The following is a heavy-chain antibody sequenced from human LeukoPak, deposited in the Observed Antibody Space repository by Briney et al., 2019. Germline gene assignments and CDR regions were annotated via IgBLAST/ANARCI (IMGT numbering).Heavy chain of an antibody. CDR3: ARDKGGYNEVDY. D-gene: IGHD5-24*01. J-gene: IGHJ4*02. Sequence: SGGSLRLSCAASGFTFISHDMNWIRQVPGKGLEGVSYISGSGRTIYYADSVKGRFTISRDNAKNSLYLQMNSLRVEDTAVYYCARDKGGYNEVDYWGQGTLVTVSS. CDR1: GFTFISHD. CDR2: ISGSGRTI. V-gene: IGHV3-48*01.